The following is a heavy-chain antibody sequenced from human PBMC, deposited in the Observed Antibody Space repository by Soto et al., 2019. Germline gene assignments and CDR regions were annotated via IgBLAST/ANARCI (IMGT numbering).Heavy chain of an antibody. J-gene: IGHJ4*02. CDR2: IIPIFGTA. CDR1: GGTFSSYA. V-gene: IGHV1-69*01. Sequence: QVQLVQSGAEVKKPGSSVKFSCKASGGTFSSYAISWVRQAPGHGLEWRGGIIPIFGTANYAQKFQGRVTITADESTSTAYMELSSLRSEDTAVYYCAGSANYYDSSGYRYFDYWGQGTLVTVSS. D-gene: IGHD3-22*01. CDR3: AGSANYYDSSGYRYFDY.